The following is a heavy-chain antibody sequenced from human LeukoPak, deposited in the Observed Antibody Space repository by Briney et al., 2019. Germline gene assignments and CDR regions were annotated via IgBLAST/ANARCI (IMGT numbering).Heavy chain of an antibody. CDR1: GFTFDSFS. J-gene: IGHJ3*02. Sequence: GGSLRLSCAASGFTFDSFSMNWVRQAPGKGLEWVSVIYSGGTTYYADSVKGRFTISRDNSKNTLYLQMNSLRADDTAVYYCARANWNDDAFDIWGQGTMVTVS. D-gene: IGHD1-20*01. V-gene: IGHV3-66*01. CDR2: IYSGGTT. CDR3: ARANWNDDAFDI.